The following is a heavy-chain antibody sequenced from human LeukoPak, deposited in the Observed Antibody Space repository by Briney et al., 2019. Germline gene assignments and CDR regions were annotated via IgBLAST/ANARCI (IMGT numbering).Heavy chain of an antibody. CDR2: INHNSGGT. J-gene: IGHJ4*02. D-gene: IGHD7-27*01. V-gene: IGHV1-2*06. CDR3: ARDLKTANRGSNHPFDY. CDR1: GYTYTGYY. Sequence: GGSVKVSCLASGYTYTGYYMHWVRQAPAQGLEWMGRINHNSGGTNYAQEIQGRVTMTRDTSISTAYMELSRLRSDDTAVYCCARDLKTANRGSNHPFDYWGQGTLVTVSS.